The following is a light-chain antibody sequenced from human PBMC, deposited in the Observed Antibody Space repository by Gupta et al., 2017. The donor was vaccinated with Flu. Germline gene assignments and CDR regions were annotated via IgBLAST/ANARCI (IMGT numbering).Light chain of an antibody. Sequence: QSALTQPASVSGSPGQSITISCTGTSSDVGRSDYVSWYQQHPDKAPKLIIYDVTTRPSGVSIRFSGSKSGNTASLTISGLQAEDETDYYCSSYTSGSTFYVFGTGTKVTVL. V-gene: IGLV2-14*01. CDR1: SSDVGRSDY. CDR2: DVT. CDR3: SSYTSGSTFYV. J-gene: IGLJ1*01.